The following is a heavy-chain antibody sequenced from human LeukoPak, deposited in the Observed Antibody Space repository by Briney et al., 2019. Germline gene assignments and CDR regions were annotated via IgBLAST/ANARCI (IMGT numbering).Heavy chain of an antibody. J-gene: IGHJ6*03. V-gene: IGHV2-70*11. CDR2: IDWDDDK. Sequence: SGPALVKPTQTLTPTCTFSGFSLSTSGMCVNWIRQPPGKALEWLARIDWDDDKYYSTSLKTRLTISKDTSKNEVVLTMTNMDPVDTATYYCARARRGDLSGIVAAGTYYYYYMDVWGKGTTVTISS. D-gene: IGHD6-13*01. CDR1: GFSLSTSGMC. CDR3: ARARRGDLSGIVAAGTYYYYYMDV.